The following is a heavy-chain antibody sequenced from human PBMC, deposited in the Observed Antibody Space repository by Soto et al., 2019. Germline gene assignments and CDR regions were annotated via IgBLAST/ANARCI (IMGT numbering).Heavy chain of an antibody. Sequence: EVQLLGSGGALVQPGGSLRLFCAASGFTFSTYGMTWVRLAPGKGLDWVSTVTVDGATYFGNTVKRRFTMSRDISMSTVYLQMDSLRAEDTAIYYCARTDRYNSRSTGWANRFDSWCQGTLVTVSS. D-gene: IGHD1-20*01. CDR2: VTVDGAT. CDR3: ARTDRYNSRSTGWANRFDS. V-gene: IGHV3-23*01. CDR1: GFTFSTYG. J-gene: IGHJ4*02.